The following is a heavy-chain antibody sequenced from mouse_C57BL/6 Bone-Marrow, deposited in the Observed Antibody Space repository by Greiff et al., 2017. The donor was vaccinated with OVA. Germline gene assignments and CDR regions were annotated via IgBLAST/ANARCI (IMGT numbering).Heavy chain of an antibody. CDR2: IWGGGST. CDR1: GFSLTSYG. J-gene: IGHJ2*01. V-gene: IGHV2-9*01. CDR3: TKHGDITTVVPY. D-gene: IGHD1-1*01. Sequence: QVQLKESGPGLVAPSQSLSITCTVSGFSLTSYGVDWVRQPPGKGLEWLGVIWGGGSTDYNSALMSRLSISKDNSKSQVFLKMNSLQTDDTAMYYCTKHGDITTVVPYGGQGTTLTVSS.